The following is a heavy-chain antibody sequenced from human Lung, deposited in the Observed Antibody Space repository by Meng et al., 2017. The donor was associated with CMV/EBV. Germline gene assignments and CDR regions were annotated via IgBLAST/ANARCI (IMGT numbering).Heavy chain of an antibody. CDR2: IYWDDDK. J-gene: IGHJ4*02. Sequence: PLYVSGPSLVKPPQPLTLACTFSCFALRTSGVVVGLIPQPPVKALEWLALIYWDDDKRYSPSLKSRLTITKDTSKNQVVLTMTNMDPVDTATYYCAHESSGTYFDYWGQGTLVTVSS. D-gene: IGHD3-22*01. V-gene: IGHV2-5*02. CDR1: CFALRTSGVV. CDR3: AHESSGTYFDY.